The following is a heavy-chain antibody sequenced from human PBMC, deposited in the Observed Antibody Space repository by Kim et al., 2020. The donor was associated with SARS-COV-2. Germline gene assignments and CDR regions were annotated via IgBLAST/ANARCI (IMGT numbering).Heavy chain of an antibody. CDR1: GFTFSSYA. D-gene: IGHD3-10*01. Sequence: GGSLRLSCAASGFTFSSYAMHWVRQAPGKGLEWVAVISYDGSNKYYADSVKGRFTISRDNSKNTLYLQMNSLRAEDTAVYYCARIGSGRYWYAFDIWGQG. J-gene: IGHJ3*02. V-gene: IGHV3-30*04. CDR2: ISYDGSNK. CDR3: ARIGSGRYWYAFDI.